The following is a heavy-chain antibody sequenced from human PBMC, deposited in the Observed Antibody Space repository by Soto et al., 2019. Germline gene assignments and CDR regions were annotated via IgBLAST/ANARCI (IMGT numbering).Heavy chain of an antibody. Sequence: ETLSLTCSVSGDSISTYYCSWIRQPPGKGLEWIGYIYYSGSTNYNTSLKSRVTITVDTSKSQFSLNLSSVTAADTAMYYCARGVYHHYMDAWGKGTTVTVSS. V-gene: IGHV4-59*01. CDR3: ARGVYHHYMDA. CDR2: IYYSGST. CDR1: GDSISTYY. J-gene: IGHJ6*03.